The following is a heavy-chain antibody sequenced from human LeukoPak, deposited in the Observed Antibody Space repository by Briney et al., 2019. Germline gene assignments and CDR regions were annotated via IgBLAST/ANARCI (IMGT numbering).Heavy chain of an antibody. CDR2: ISSSSSYI. CDR1: GFTFSGYS. Sequence: GGSLRLSCAASGFTFSGYSMNWVRQAPGKGLEWVSSISSSSSYIYYADSVKGRFTISRDNAKNSLYLQMNSLRAEDTAVYYCAREEPRGGGGDYWGQGTLVTVSS. D-gene: IGHD3-10*01. CDR3: AREEPRGGGGDY. V-gene: IGHV3-21*01. J-gene: IGHJ4*02.